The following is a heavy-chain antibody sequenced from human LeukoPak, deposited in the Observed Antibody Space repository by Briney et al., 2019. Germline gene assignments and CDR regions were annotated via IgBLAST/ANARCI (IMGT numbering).Heavy chain of an antibody. CDR2: ISSSSGYI. D-gene: IGHD5-24*01. J-gene: IGHJ1*01. Sequence: KSGGSLGLSCAASGFTFSGYSMNWVRQAPGKGLEWVSSISSSSGYIYYADSVKGRFTISRDNAKNSLYLQMNSLRAEDTAVYYCARDLGRDGYSSEYFQHWGQGTLVTVSS. CDR3: ARDLGRDGYSSEYFQH. CDR1: GFTFSGYS. V-gene: IGHV3-21*01.